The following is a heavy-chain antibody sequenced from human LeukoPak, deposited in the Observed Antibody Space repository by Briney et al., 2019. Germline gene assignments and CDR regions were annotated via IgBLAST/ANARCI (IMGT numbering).Heavy chain of an antibody. J-gene: IGHJ4*02. V-gene: IGHV3-30-3*01. CDR2: ISYDGSNK. D-gene: IGHD1-26*01. CDR3: ARALEVGATPLGY. CDR1: GFTFSSYA. Sequence: GRSLRLSCAASGFTFSSYAMHWVRQAPGKGLEWVAVISYDGSNKYYADSVNGRFTISRDNSKNTLYLQMNSLRAEDTAVYYCARALEVGATPLGYWGQGTLVTVSS.